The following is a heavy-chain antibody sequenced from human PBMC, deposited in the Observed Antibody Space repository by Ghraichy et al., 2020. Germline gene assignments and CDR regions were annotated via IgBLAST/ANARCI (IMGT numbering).Heavy chain of an antibody. J-gene: IGHJ6*02. CDR3: AKDGAGYYDSSGYYIYYGMDV. Sequence: GGSLRLSCAASGFTFDDYAMHWVRQAPGKGLEWVSGISWNSGSIGYADSVKGRFTISRDNAKNSLYLQMNSLRAEDTALYYCAKDGAGYYDSSGYYIYYGMDVWGQGTTVTVSS. CDR1: GFTFDDYA. V-gene: IGHV3-9*01. CDR2: ISWNSGSI. D-gene: IGHD3-22*01.